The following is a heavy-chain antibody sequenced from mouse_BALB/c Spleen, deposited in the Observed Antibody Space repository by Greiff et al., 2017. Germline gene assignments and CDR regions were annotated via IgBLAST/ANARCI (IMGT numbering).Heavy chain of an antibody. J-gene: IGHJ4*01. Sequence: VQLQQSGPELVKPGASVRISCKASGYTFTSYYIHWVKQRPGQGLEWIGWIYPGNVNTKYNEKFKGKATLTADKSSSTAYMQLSSLTSEDSAVYFCARFYYDYEDAMDYWGQGTSVTVSS. D-gene: IGHD2-4*01. V-gene: IGHV1S56*01. CDR3: ARFYYDYEDAMDY. CDR1: GYTFTSYY. CDR2: IYPGNVNT.